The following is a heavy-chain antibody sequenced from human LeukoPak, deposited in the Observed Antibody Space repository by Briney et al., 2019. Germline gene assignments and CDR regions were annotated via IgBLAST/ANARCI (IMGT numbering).Heavy chain of an antibody. CDR2: MNVDNGDT. CDR1: GYTFTNYG. CDR3: ARDRPSWFDP. V-gene: IGHV1-18*01. J-gene: IGHJ5*02. Sequence: ASVKVSCKASGYTFTNYGLSWVRQAPGQGLEWMGWMNVDNGDTNYAQKLQGRVTMTTDTSTSTAYMELRSLRSDDTAVYYCARDRPSWFDPWGQGTLVTVSS.